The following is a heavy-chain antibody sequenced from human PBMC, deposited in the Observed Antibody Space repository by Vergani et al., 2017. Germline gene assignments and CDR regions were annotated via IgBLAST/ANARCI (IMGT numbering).Heavy chain of an antibody. D-gene: IGHD2-15*01. CDR1: GYTFTSYA. CDR2: INAGNGNT. CDR3: AMGDIVVVDNWFDP. J-gene: IGHJ5*02. Sequence: QVQLVQSGAEVKKPGASVKVSCKASGYTFTSYAMHWVRQAPGQRLEWMGWINAGNGNTKYSQKFQGRGTITRDTSASTAYMELSSLRSEDTAVYYCAMGDIVVVDNWFDPWGQGTLVTVSS. V-gene: IGHV1-3*01.